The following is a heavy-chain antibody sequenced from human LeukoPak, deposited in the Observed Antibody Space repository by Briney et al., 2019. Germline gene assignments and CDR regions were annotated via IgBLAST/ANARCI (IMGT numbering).Heavy chain of an antibody. CDR1: GYTFTSYA. CDR2: INAANGNT. J-gene: IGHJ6*02. Sequence: ASVKVSCKASGYTFTSYAMHWVRQAPGQRLEWMGWINAANGNTKYSQKFQGRVTITRDTSASTAYMELSSLRSEDTAVYYCARADYYDSSGYSYYYYGMDVWGQGTTVTVSS. CDR3: ARADYYDSSGYSYYYYGMDV. D-gene: IGHD3-22*01. V-gene: IGHV1-3*01.